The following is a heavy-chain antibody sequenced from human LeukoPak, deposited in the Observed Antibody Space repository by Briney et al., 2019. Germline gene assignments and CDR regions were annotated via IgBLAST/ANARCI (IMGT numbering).Heavy chain of an antibody. J-gene: IGHJ4*02. V-gene: IGHV4-34*01. CDR2: INHSGST. CDR3: ASVSVAEDY. Sequence: PSEILSLTCAVYGGSFSGYYWSWIRQPPGKGLEWIGEINHSGSTNYNPSLKSRVTISVDTSKNQFSLKLSSVTAADTAVYYCASVSVAEDYWGQGTLVTVSS. D-gene: IGHD6-19*01. CDR1: GGSFSGYY.